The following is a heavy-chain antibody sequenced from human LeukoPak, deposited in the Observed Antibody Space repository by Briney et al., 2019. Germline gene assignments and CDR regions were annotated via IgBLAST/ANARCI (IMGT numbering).Heavy chain of an antibody. CDR3: ARDIVRGVISHFDP. CDR2: INPNSGGT. Sequence: ASVKVSCKASGYTFTGYYMHWVRQAPGQGVEWMGWINPNSGGTNYAQKFQGRVTMTRDTSISTAYMELSRLRSDDTAVYYCARDIVRGVISHFDPWGQGTLVTVSS. J-gene: IGHJ5*02. D-gene: IGHD3-10*01. V-gene: IGHV1-2*02. CDR1: GYTFTGYY.